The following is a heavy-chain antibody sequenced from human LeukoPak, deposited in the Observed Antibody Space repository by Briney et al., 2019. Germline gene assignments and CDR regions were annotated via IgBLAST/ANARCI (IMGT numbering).Heavy chain of an antibody. CDR1: GFTFSSYG. V-gene: IGHV3-30*18. Sequence: GRSLRLSCAASGFTFSSYGMHWVRQAPGKGLEWVAVISYDGSNKYYADSVKGRSTISRDNSKNTLYLQMNSLRAEDTAVYYCAKGYSSSWYFEYDFDYWGQGTLVTVSS. J-gene: IGHJ4*02. CDR2: ISYDGSNK. D-gene: IGHD6-13*01. CDR3: AKGYSSSWYFEYDFDY.